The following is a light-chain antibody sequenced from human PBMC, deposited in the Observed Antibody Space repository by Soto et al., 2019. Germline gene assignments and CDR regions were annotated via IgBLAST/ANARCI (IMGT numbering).Light chain of an antibody. CDR2: GAS. V-gene: IGKV3-20*01. CDR1: QTVSGSY. CDR3: QQYDNWPIT. J-gene: IGKJ5*01. Sequence: NVFAQFPGTLSFSPGERSTLACRASQTVSGSYVAWYQQKPGQTPRLLIYGASSRATGIPDRFSGSGSGTDFTLTISRLEPEDFAVYHCQQYDNWPITFGQGTRLEIK.